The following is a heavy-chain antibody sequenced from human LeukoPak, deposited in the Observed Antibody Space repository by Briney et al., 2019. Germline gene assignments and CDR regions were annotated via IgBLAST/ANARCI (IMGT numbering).Heavy chain of an antibody. J-gene: IGHJ6*02. CDR1: VFTVSSIY. CDR2: FYSGGGA. CDR3: ARGVQASAIVVVPAAWNGMDV. Sequence: GGSLRLPCAASVFTVSSIYMRWVRQAPGKGVEGVSVFYSGGGAYYAEPVKGRFTISRDNSKNQLYLQMKSLRAEDPAVNLCARGVQASAIVVVPAAWNGMDVWGQGTTVTVSS. V-gene: IGHV3-66*01. D-gene: IGHD2-2*01.